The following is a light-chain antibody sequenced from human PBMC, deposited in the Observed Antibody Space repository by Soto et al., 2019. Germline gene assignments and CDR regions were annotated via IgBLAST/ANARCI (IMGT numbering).Light chain of an antibody. Sequence: QSVLTQPASVSGSPGQSITISCTGTISDVGNYDLVSWYQQHPGKAPKLMIYEDSKRPSGVSNRFSGSKSGNTASLTISGLQAEDEADYYCCSYAGSSTIYVFGTGTKVTVL. CDR2: EDS. CDR1: ISDVGNYDL. J-gene: IGLJ1*01. CDR3: CSYAGSSTIYV. V-gene: IGLV2-23*01.